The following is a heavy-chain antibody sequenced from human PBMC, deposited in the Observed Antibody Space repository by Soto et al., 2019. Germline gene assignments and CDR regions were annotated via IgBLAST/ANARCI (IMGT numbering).Heavy chain of an antibody. CDR1: GFTFSSYA. CDR3: AQGGSSDYFDY. D-gene: IGHD2-15*01. J-gene: IGHJ4*02. Sequence: EVQLLESGGGLVQPGGSLRLSCAASGFTFSSYAMSWVRQAPGKGLEWVSVISSSGGSTYYADSVKGRFTISRDNSKNSLYLQMNSLRAEDTAVYYCAQGGSSDYFDYWGQGTLVTVSS. CDR2: ISSSGGST. V-gene: IGHV3-23*01.